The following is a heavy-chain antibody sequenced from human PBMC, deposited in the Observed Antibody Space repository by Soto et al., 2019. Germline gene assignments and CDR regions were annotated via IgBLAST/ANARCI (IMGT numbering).Heavy chain of an antibody. CDR3: AREYYDCWSGYDY. CDR2: INSDGSST. Sequence: GGSLRLSCAASGFTFSSYWMHWVRQAPGKGLVWVSRINSDGSSTSYADSVKGRFTISRDNAKNTLYLQMNSLRAEDTTVYYCAREYYDCWSGYDYWGQGTLVTVSS. J-gene: IGHJ4*02. CDR1: GFTFSSYW. D-gene: IGHD3-3*01. V-gene: IGHV3-74*01.